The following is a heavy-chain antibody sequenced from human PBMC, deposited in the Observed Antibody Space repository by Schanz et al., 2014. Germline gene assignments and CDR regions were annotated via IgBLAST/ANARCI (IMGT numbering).Heavy chain of an antibody. Sequence: EVQLVESGGGLVQPGGSLRLSCVASGFTFFGSFAMSWVRQAPGKGLEWVSTIYSSGSTYYADSVRGRFTISRDNAENTLYLQMNSLRVEDTAVYYCAMGGYQLHHWGQGTLVTVSS. J-gene: IGHJ4*02. CDR1: GFTFFGSFA. V-gene: IGHV3-23*05. CDR3: AMGGYQLHH. CDR2: IYSSGST. D-gene: IGHD1-7*01.